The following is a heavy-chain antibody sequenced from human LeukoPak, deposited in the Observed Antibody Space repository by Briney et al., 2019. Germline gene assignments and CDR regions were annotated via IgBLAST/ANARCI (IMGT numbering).Heavy chain of an antibody. Sequence: ASVKVSCKVSGYTLTELSMHWVRQAPGKGLEWMGGFDPGDGETIYAQKFQGRVTMTEDTSTDTAYMELSSLRSEDTAVYYCATDSHCSGGSCYFHWGQGTLVTVSS. CDR2: FDPGDGET. V-gene: IGHV1-24*01. D-gene: IGHD2-15*01. CDR1: GYTLTELS. CDR3: ATDSHCSGGSCYFH. J-gene: IGHJ4*02.